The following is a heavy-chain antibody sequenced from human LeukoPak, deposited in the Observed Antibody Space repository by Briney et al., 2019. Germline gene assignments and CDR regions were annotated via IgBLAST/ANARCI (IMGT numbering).Heavy chain of an antibody. D-gene: IGHD3-3*01. Sequence: GGSLRLSCAASGFTFSSYAMSWVRQAPGKGLEWVSAISGSGGSTYYADSVKGRFTISRDNSKNTLYLQMNSLRAEDTAVYYCARGPGVVPPRAYYHYGMDVWGQGTTVTVSS. CDR2: ISGSGGST. V-gene: IGHV3-23*01. J-gene: IGHJ6*02. CDR3: ARGPGVVPPRAYYHYGMDV. CDR1: GFTFSSYA.